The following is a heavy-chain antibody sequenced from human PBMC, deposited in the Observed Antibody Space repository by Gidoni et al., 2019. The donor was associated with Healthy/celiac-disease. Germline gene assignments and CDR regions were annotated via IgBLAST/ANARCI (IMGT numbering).Heavy chain of an antibody. CDR1: GWFLSGFF. D-gene: IGHD6-13*01. CDR3: ARGNRGVAAAGTGGYYFDY. V-gene: IGHV4-34*01. J-gene: IGHJ4*02. CDR2: INHSGST. Sequence: LQAWGAGMVKASETLVLPLPGHGWFLSGFFRSWVPQPPGKGPEWIGEINHSGSTNYNPSLKSRVTISVDTSKNQFSLKLSSVTAADTAVYYCARGNRGVAAAGTGGYYFDYWGQGTLVTVSS.